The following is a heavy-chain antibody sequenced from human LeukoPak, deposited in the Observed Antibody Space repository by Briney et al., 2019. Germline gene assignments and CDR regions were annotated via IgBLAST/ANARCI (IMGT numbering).Heavy chain of an antibody. CDR3: ARDNAGTIAEGFDY. J-gene: IGHJ4*02. D-gene: IGHD1/OR15-1a*01. Sequence: GGSLRLSCAASGFTFSSYEMNWVRQAPGKGLEWVSYISSGGSTIYYADSVKGRFTISRDNAKNSLYLQMNSLRAEDTAVYYCARDNAGTIAEGFDYWGQGTLVTVSS. CDR1: GFTFSSYE. V-gene: IGHV3-48*03. CDR2: ISSGGSTI.